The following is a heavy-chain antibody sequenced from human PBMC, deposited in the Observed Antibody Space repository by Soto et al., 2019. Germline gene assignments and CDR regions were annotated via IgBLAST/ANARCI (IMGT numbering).Heavy chain of an antibody. Sequence: ASVKVSCKASGYTFTSYYMHWVRQAPGQGLEWMGIINPSGGSTSYAQKFQGRVTMTRDTSTSTVYMELSSLRSEDTAVYYCARDPGIAAAGEQYYYYYGMDVWGQGTTVTISS. J-gene: IGHJ6*02. V-gene: IGHV1-46*01. D-gene: IGHD6-13*01. CDR1: GYTFTSYY. CDR2: INPSGGST. CDR3: ARDPGIAAAGEQYYYYYGMDV.